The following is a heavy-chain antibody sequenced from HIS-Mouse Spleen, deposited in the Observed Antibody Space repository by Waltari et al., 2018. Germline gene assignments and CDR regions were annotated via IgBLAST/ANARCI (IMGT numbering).Heavy chain of an antibody. CDR1: GGSISSSSYY. CDR2: IYYSGST. D-gene: IGHD6-13*01. Sequence: QLQLQESGPGMVKPSETLSLTCTVSGGSISSSSYYWGWIRQPPGKGLEWIGSIYYSGSTYYNPSLKSRVTISVDTSKNQFSLKLSSVTAADTAVYYCARGYSSSWPPGYWGQGTLVTVSS. J-gene: IGHJ4*02. V-gene: IGHV4-39*07. CDR3: ARGYSSSWPPGY.